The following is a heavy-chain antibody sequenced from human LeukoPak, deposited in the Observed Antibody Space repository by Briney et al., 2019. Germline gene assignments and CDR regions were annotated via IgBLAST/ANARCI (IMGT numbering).Heavy chain of an antibody. CDR2: ISSSSYI. Sequence: GGSLRLSCAASGFTFSSYSMNWVRQAPGKGLEWVSSISSSSYIYYADSVKGRFTISRDNAKNPLYLQMNSLRAEDTAVYYCASDPYYYDSSGYYAASYLFDYWGQGTLVTVSS. J-gene: IGHJ4*02. CDR3: ASDPYYYDSSGYYAASYLFDY. CDR1: GFTFSSYS. V-gene: IGHV3-21*01. D-gene: IGHD3-22*01.